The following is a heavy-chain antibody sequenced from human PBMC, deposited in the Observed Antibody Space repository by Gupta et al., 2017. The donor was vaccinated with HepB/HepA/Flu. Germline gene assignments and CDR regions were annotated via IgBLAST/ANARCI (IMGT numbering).Heavy chain of an antibody. CDR1: GFTFGGNA. Sequence: EVQLLESGGGLVQPGGSLRLSCAASGFTFGGNALSWVRQAPGKGLEWVSGIGTDLRTHYADSVRGRFTISRDNSKNTVYLQMDSLRAEDTAVYYCAKDLYFWSAMDVWGKGTTVTVSS. CDR2: IGTDLRT. CDR3: AKDLYFWSAMDV. J-gene: IGHJ6*03. D-gene: IGHD3-3*01. V-gene: IGHV3-23*01.